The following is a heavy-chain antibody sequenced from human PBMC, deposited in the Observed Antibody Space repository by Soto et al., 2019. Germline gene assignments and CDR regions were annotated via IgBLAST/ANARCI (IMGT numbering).Heavy chain of an antibody. CDR1: GYTFTGYY. D-gene: IGHD6-13*01. Sequence: ASVKVSCKASGYTFTGYYMHWVRQAPGQGLEWMGWINPNSGGTNYAQKFQGWVTMTRDTSISTAYMELSRLRSDDTAVYYCARARGYRSSWEGYYVDYWGQGTLVTVSX. J-gene: IGHJ4*02. V-gene: IGHV1-2*04. CDR2: INPNSGGT. CDR3: ARARGYRSSWEGYYVDY.